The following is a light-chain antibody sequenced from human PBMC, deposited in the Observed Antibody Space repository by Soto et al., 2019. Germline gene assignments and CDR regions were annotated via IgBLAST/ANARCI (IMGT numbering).Light chain of an antibody. V-gene: IGKV3-11*01. CDR3: QQRLSWPLT. Sequence: EIVLTQSPATLSLSPGESATLSCRASQNINRYLAWYQQKPGQAPRLLFFDASDRATGIPARFSGSGFGTDFTLTISSLEPEDFAVYYCQQRLSWPLTFGGGSKVEIK. CDR1: QNINRY. J-gene: IGKJ4*01. CDR2: DAS.